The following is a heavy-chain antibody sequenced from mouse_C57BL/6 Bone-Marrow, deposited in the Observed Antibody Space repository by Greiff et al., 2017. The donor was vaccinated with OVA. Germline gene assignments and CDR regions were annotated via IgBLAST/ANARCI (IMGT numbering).Heavy chain of an antibody. Sequence: VQLQQSGAELARPGASVQLSCKASGYTFTSYGISWVKQRTGQGLEWIGEIYPRSGNTYYNETFKGKATLTADKSSSTAYMELRSLTSDDAAVYFGARSDDSNPYAMDYWGQGTSVTVSS. V-gene: IGHV1-81*01. CDR3: ARSDDSNPYAMDY. CDR2: IYPRSGNT. CDR1: GYTFTSYG. J-gene: IGHJ4*01. D-gene: IGHD2-5*01.